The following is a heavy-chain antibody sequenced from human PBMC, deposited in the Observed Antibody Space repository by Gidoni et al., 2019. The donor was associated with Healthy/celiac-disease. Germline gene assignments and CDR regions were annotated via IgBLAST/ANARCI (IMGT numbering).Heavy chain of an antibody. CDR3: ARGGYCSGGSCYGVYAFDI. V-gene: IGHV3-48*03. D-gene: IGHD2-15*01. Sequence: EVQLVESGGGLVRPGGSLRLSRQPSGFTFRSYEMHWVRQAQGKGLEWVSYISSSGSTIYYVDSVKGRFTISRDNAKNSLYLQMNSLRAEDTAVYYCARGGYCSGGSCYGVYAFDIWGQGTMVTVSS. CDR1: GFTFRSYE. CDR2: ISSSGSTI. J-gene: IGHJ3*02.